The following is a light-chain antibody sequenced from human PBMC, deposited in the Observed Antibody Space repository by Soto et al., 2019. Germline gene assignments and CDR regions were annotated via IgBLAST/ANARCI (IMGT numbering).Light chain of an antibody. CDR2: GNS. CDR3: QSYDSSLSGAV. Sequence: QAVVTQPPSVSGAPGQRVTISCSRSSSNIGAGYDVHWYQQLPGTAPKLLIYGNSNRPSGVPDRFSGSKSGTSASLAITGLQAEDESHYYCQSYDSSLSGAVFGGGTQLTVL. V-gene: IGLV1-40*01. CDR1: SSNIGAGYD. J-gene: IGLJ7*01.